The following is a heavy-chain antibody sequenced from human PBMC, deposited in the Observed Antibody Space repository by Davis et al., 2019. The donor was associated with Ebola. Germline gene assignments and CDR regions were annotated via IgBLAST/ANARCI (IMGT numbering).Heavy chain of an antibody. CDR3: IHRTTVIWFAF. D-gene: IGHD2-21*01. Sequence: SGPTLVKPTQTLTLTCTFSGFSLNTNKVLVGWTRQPPGKALEWNAFLYGDDDKRYSPSLRNRLTITKDTSKNQVFLTMTNMNPVDTAPYYCIHRTTVIWFAFWGRGTRATVTP. CDR2: LYGDDDK. J-gene: IGHJ4*02. V-gene: IGHV2-5*02. CDR1: GFSLNTNKVL.